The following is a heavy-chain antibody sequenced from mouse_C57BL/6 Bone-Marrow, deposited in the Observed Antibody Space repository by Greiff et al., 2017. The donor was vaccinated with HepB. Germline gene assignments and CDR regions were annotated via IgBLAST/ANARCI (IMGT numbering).Heavy chain of an antibody. J-gene: IGHJ4*01. CDR2: IWSDGST. D-gene: IGHD2-5*01. V-gene: IGHV2-6-1*01. Sequence: VKLMESGPGLVAPSQSLSITCTVSGFSLTSYGVHWVRQPPGKGLEWLVVIWSDGSTTYNSALKSRLSISKDNSKSQVFLKMNSLQTDDTAMYYCARHYYSNYIYAMDYWGQGTSVTVSS. CDR3: ARHYYSNYIYAMDY. CDR1: GFSLTSYG.